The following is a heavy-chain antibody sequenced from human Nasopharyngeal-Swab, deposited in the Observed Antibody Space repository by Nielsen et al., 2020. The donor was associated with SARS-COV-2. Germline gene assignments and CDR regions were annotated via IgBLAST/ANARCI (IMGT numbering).Heavy chain of an antibody. J-gene: IGHJ4*02. V-gene: IGHV2-70*11. CDR3: ARGYYYDSSGYFDY. D-gene: IGHD3-22*01. Sequence: SGPPLVNPTQTLTLTCTFSGFSLRTSRMCVSWIRQPPGKALEWLARIDWDDDKYYSTSLKTRLTISKDTSKNQVVLTMTNMDPVDTATYYCARGYYYDSSGYFDYWGQGTLVTVSS. CDR1: GFSLRTSRMC. CDR2: IDWDDDK.